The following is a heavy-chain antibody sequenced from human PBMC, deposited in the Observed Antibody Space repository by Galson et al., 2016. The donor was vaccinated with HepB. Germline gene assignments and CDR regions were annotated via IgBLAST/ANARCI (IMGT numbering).Heavy chain of an antibody. J-gene: IGHJ1*01. V-gene: IGHV5-51*01. D-gene: IGHD5-12*01. CDR1: GYDFSTYW. Sequence: QSGAEVKKPGESLKISCKAFGYDFSTYWIGWVRQMPGKALECMGIIYPGDSDTRYSPSFEGQVTMSVDKTNSIAYLQWSGLQASDTAIYYCARLPGFDYVDSWGQGTLVTVSS. CDR3: ARLPGFDYVDS. CDR2: IYPGDSDT.